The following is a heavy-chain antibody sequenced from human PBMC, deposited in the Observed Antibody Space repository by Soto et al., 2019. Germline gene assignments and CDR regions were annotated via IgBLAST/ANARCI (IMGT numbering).Heavy chain of an antibody. J-gene: IGHJ4*02. D-gene: IGHD3-9*01. CDR2: ISGSGGST. CDR1: GFTFSSYA. V-gene: IGHV3-23*01. CDR3: AKDRSPYYDILTGYYPPYFDY. Sequence: GGSLRLSCAASGFTFSSYAMSWVRQAPGKGLEWVSAISGSGGSTYYADSVKGRYTISRDNSKNTLYLQMNSLRAEDTAVYYCAKDRSPYYDILTGYYPPYFDYWGQGTLVTVSS.